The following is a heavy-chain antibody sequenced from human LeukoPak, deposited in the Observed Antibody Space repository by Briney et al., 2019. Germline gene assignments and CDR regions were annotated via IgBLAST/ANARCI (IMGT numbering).Heavy chain of an antibody. CDR2: MNPNSGNT. CDR1: GYTFTSYD. J-gene: IGHJ6*02. Sequence: ASVKVSCKASGYTFTSYDINWVRQATGQGLEWMGWMNPNSGNTGYAQKFQGRVTVTRNTSISTAYMELSSLRSEDTAVYYCARDGSSGWYGLGYYYYGMDVWGQGTTVTVSS. CDR3: ARDGSSGWYGLGYYYYGMDV. V-gene: IGHV1-8*01. D-gene: IGHD6-19*01.